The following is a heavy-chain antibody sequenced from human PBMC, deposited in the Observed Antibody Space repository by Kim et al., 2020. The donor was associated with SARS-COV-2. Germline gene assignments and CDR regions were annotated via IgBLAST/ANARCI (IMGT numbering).Heavy chain of an antibody. CDR3: ARHTQDDTSTGGIFDY. Sequence: SETLSLTCTVSGVSVTNGFYWGCIRQPPGRGLEGFGNIYYNGTTYYNPSLSSRLTMSIETSKNQFSLKLNSVTAADTAFYYCARHTQDDTSTGGIFDYWGQGALVTVSS. CDR1: GVSVTNGFY. J-gene: IGHJ4*02. V-gene: IGHV4-39*01. CDR2: IYYNGTT. D-gene: IGHD2-8*02.